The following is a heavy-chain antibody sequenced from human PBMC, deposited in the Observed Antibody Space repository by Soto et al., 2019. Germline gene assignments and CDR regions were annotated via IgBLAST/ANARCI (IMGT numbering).Heavy chain of an antibody. CDR1: GGTFSSYT. D-gene: IGHD1-1*01. J-gene: IGHJ5*02. CDR2: IIPILGIA. CDR3: AREEQLRPWFDP. Sequence: QVQLVQSGAEVKKPGSSVKVSCKASGGTFSSYTISWVRQAPGQGLEWMGRIIPILGIANYAQKFQGRVTITADKSTSTAYMELSSLRSEDTAVYYCAREEQLRPWFDPWGQGTLVTVSS. V-gene: IGHV1-69*08.